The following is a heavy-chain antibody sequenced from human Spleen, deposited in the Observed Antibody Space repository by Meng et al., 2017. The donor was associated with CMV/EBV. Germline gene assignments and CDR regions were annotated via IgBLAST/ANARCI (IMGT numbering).Heavy chain of an antibody. J-gene: IGHJ4*02. V-gene: IGHV1-18*01. CDR3: ARESYCSSTSCYRQGNDY. CDR2: ISAYNGNT. Sequence: ASVKVSCKASGYTFTSYGISWVRQAPGQGLEWMGWISAYNGNTNYAQKLQGRVTMTTDTSTSTAYMELRSLRSDHTAVYYCARESYCSSTSCYRQGNDYWGQGTLVTVSS. CDR1: GYTFTSYG. D-gene: IGHD2-2*01.